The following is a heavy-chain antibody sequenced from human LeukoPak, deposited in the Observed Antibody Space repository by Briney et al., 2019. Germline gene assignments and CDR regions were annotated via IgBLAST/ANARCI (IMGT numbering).Heavy chain of an antibody. D-gene: IGHD6-19*01. CDR3: ARTVADNTPYYFDY. Sequence: GGSLRLSCAASGFTFSSYAMHWVRQAPGKGLEYVSAISSNGGSTYYADSVKGRFTISRDNSKNTLYLQMNSLRAEDTAVYYCARTVADNTPYYFDYWGQGTLVTVSS. CDR1: GFTFSSYA. CDR2: ISSNGGST. J-gene: IGHJ4*02. V-gene: IGHV3-64*04.